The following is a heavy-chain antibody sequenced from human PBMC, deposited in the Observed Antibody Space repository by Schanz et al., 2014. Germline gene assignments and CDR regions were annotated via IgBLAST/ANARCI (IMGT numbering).Heavy chain of an antibody. D-gene: IGHD3-16*01. CDR3: VRVPSRDVSFDL. Sequence: QVQLVQSGAEVRKPGASVKVSCKASGYTFISYGISWVRQATGQGLEWMGWINGYNGHTLYAQKFQGRVTMTTDTSTSTSYMELTSLRSDDTAHYYCVRVPSRDVSFDLWGRGTLVTVSS. CDR2: INGYNGHT. J-gene: IGHJ2*01. V-gene: IGHV1-18*01. CDR1: GYTFISYG.